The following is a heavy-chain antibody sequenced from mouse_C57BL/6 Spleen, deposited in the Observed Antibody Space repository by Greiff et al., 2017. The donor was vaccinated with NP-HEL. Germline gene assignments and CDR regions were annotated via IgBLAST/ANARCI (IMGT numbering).Heavy chain of an antibody. CDR2: IYPGNSDT. D-gene: IGHD1-1*01. CDR3: TRRAYGSSYYFDY. J-gene: IGHJ2*01. Sequence: EVQLQQSGTVLARPGASVKMSCKTSGYTFTSYWMHWVKQRPGQGLEWIGAIYPGNSDTSYNQKFKGKAKLTAVTSASTAYMELSSLTNEDSAVYYCTRRAYGSSYYFDYWGQGTTLTVSS. CDR1: GYTFTSYW. V-gene: IGHV1-5*01.